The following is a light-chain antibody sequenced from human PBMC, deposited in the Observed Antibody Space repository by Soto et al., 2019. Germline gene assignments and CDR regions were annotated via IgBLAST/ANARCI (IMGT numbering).Light chain of an antibody. CDR1: QGIKND. CDR2: KAS. V-gene: IGKV1-17*01. CDR3: QQLHGYPIT. J-gene: IGKJ5*01. Sequence: IQMTQSPSALSASVGDRVTITCRASQGIKNDLGWYQQKPGKAPKLLIYKASTLKSGVPSRFSGSGSGTEFTLTISSLQPEDFATYYCQQLHGYPITFGQGTRLEIK.